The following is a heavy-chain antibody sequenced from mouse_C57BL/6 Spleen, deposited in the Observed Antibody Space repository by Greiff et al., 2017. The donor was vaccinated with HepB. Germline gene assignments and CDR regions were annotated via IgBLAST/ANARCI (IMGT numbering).Heavy chain of an antibody. Sequence: VMLVESGAELVRPGASVKLSCKASGYTFTDYYINWVKQRPGQGLEWIARIYPGSGNTYYNEKFKGKATLTAEKSSSTAYMQLSSLTSEDSAVYFCARNYGSSSDYWGQGTTLTVSS. CDR3: ARNYGSSSDY. CDR1: GYTFTDYY. D-gene: IGHD1-1*01. V-gene: IGHV1-76*01. CDR2: IYPGSGNT. J-gene: IGHJ2*01.